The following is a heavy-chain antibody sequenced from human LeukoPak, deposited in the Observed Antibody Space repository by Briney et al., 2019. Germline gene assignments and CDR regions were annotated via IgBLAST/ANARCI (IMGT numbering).Heavy chain of an antibody. CDR3: AADVLWFGEFTR. J-gene: IGHJ4*02. D-gene: IGHD3-10*01. CDR1: GFTFTSPA. CDR2: IVVGSGNT. V-gene: IGHV1-58*02. Sequence: GASVKVSCKASGFTFTSPAMQWVRQARGQRLEWIGWIVVGSGNTNYAQKFQERVTITRDMSTSTAYMELSSLRSEDTAVYYCAADVLWFGEFTRWGQGTLVTVSS.